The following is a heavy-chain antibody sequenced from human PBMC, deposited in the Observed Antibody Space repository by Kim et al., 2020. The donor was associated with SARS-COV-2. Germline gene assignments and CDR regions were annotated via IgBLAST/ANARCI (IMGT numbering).Heavy chain of an antibody. V-gene: IGHV3-23*01. J-gene: IGHJ4*02. D-gene: IGHD3-22*01. CDR3: AKVAYYYDSSGPHSGFDY. Sequence: KGRLPISRDNSKNTLYLQMNSLRAEDTAVYYCAKVAYYYDSSGPHSGFDYWGQGTLVTVSS.